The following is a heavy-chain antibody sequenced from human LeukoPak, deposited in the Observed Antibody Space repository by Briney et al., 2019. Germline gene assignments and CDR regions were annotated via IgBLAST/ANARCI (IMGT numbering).Heavy chain of an antibody. D-gene: IGHD6-19*01. J-gene: IGHJ4*02. CDR1: EVSVSSNY. Sequence: PGGSLRLSCAVSEVSVSSNYMNWVRQAPGKGLEWVSVIYSGGATYYADSVRGRFTISRDNSKNMVSLQMTSLGAEGTAVYYCARGRFSGPDDYWGQGTLVTVSS. V-gene: IGHV3-53*01. CDR3: ARGRFSGPDDY. CDR2: IYSGGAT.